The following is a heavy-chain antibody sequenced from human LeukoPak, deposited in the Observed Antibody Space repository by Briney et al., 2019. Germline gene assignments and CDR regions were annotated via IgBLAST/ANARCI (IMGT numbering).Heavy chain of an antibody. CDR2: IYTSGST. CDR1: GGSISSYY. CDR3: ARTSDDFGDYGFDY. Sequence: SETLSDTCTVSGGSISSYYWNWIRQPAGKGLEWIGRIYTSGSTNYNPSLKSRLTMSMDTSKNQFSLRLSSVTAADTAVYYCARTSDDFGDYGFDYWGQGTQVSDSS. D-gene: IGHD4-17*01. V-gene: IGHV4-4*07. J-gene: IGHJ4*02.